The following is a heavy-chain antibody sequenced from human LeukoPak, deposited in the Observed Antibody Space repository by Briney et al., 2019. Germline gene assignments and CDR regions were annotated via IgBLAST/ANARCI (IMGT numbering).Heavy chain of an antibody. J-gene: IGHJ4*02. D-gene: IGHD3-22*01. CDR3: VRGAYDSSGYYSSDY. CDR1: GLSFSRHD. V-gene: IGHV3-74*01. CDR2: SNSDGTTT. Sequence: GGSLRLSCAASGLSFSRHDMNWVRQAPGKGLEWVSRSNSDGTTTSYADSVKGRFTISRDNAKNTLYLQMNSLRAEDTAVYYCVRGAYDSSGYYSSDYWGQGTLVTVSS.